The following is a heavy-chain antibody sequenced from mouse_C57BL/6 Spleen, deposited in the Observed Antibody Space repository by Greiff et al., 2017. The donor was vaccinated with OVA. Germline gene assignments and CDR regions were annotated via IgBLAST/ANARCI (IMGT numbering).Heavy chain of an antibody. CDR3: ARRRYGSPDYAMDY. Sequence: EVKLMESGGDLVKPGGSLKLSCAASGFTFSSYGMSWVRQTPDKRLEWVATISSGGSYTYYPDSVKGRFTISRDNAKNTLYLQMSSLKSEDTAMYYCARRRYGSPDYAMDYWGQGTSVTVSS. CDR2: ISSGGSYT. J-gene: IGHJ4*01. V-gene: IGHV5-6*02. D-gene: IGHD1-1*01. CDR1: GFTFSSYG.